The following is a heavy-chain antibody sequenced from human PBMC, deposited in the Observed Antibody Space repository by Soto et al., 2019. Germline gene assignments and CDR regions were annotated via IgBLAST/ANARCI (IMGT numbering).Heavy chain of an antibody. J-gene: IGHJ5*02. V-gene: IGHV1-46*01. CDR2: INPSGGST. D-gene: IGHD6-13*01. CDR3: ARDPSRLSAAGTVWFDP. Sequence: ASVKVSCKASGYTFTSYYMHWVRQAPGQGLEWMGIINPSGGSTSYAQKFQGRVTMTRGTSTSTVYMELSSLRSEDTAVYYCARDPSRLSAAGTVWFDPWGQGTLVTVS. CDR1: GYTFTSYY.